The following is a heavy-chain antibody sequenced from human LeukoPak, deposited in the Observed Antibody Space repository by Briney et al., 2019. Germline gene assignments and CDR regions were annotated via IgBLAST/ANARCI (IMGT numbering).Heavy chain of an antibody. CDR3: AKDSAKKYDDY. CDR2: ISGSDGST. Sequence: GGSLRLSCAASGFTFSSYWMSWVRQAPGEGLEWVSGISGSDGSTNYADSVKGRFTISRENSKNTLYLQMNSLRAEDTAVYYCAKDSAKKYDDYWGQGTLVTVSS. D-gene: IGHD2/OR15-2a*01. J-gene: IGHJ4*02. CDR1: GFTFSSYW. V-gene: IGHV3-23*01.